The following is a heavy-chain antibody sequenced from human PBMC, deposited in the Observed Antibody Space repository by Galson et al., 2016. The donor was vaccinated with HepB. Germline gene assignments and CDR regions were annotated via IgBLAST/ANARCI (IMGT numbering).Heavy chain of an antibody. CDR3: ARDRSLRARRMDV. J-gene: IGHJ6*03. CDR1: GGSFSGHY. Sequence: ETLSLTCAVYGGSFSGHYWSWIRQPPGKGLEWIGEIHHSGSTNYNPSLKSRVTISADTSKNQFSLKLSSVTAADTAVYYCARDRSLRARRMDVWGKGTTVTVSS. CDR2: IHHSGST. V-gene: IGHV4-34*01.